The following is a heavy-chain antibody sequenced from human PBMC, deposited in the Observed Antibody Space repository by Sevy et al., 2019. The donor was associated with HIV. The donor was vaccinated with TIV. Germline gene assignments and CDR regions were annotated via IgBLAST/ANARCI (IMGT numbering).Heavy chain of an antibody. CDR1: GGSITSLY. CDR3: AGENAWGRGYS. D-gene: IGHD1-26*01. Sequence: SETLYLTCTVSGGSITSLYWNWIRHPPGKGLEWIANIYYNGHINYNPSLKSRVTLSLDTSNNKFSLRLSSVTAADTAMYYCAGENAWGRGYSWGQGTLVTVSS. J-gene: IGHJ4*02. CDR2: IYYNGHI. V-gene: IGHV4-59*11.